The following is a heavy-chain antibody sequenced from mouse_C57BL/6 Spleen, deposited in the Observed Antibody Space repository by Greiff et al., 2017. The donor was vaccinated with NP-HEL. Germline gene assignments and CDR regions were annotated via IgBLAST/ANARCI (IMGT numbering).Heavy chain of an antibody. J-gene: IGHJ2*01. D-gene: IGHD1-1*01. CDR3: ARDRNYWYYFDY. CDR1: GFTFSSYA. CDR2: ISDGGSYT. V-gene: IGHV5-4*01. Sequence: EVKLMESGGGLVKPGGSLKLSCAASGFTFSSYAMSWVRQTPEKRLEWVATISDGGSYTYYPDNVKGRFTISRDNAKNNLYLQMRHLKSEDTTMYYCARDRNYWYYFDYWGQGTTLTVSS.